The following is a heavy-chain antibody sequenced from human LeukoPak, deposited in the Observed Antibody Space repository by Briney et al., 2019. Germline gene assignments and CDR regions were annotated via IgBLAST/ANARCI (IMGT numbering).Heavy chain of an antibody. J-gene: IGHJ4*02. V-gene: IGHV4-38-2*02. CDR3: ARVSSGFHLGSFDH. CDR1: GFSVTDTYC. Sequence: SETLSLTCSVFGFSVTDTYCWGWIRQPPGKGLEWIGNICHSGSTYYSPSLKSRLTMSVDTSKNEISLRLTSVTAADTAVYYCARVSSGFHLGSFDHWGQGILVTVSS. D-gene: IGHD3-22*01. CDR2: ICHSGST.